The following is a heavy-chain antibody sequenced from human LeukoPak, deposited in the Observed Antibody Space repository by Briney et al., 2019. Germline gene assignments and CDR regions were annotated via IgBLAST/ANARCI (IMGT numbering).Heavy chain of an antibody. D-gene: IGHD3-22*01. CDR1: GGSISSYY. J-gene: IGHJ5*02. CDR3: ARDRYYYDSSGYRWFDP. V-gene: IGHV4-4*07. Sequence: PSETLSLTCTVSGGSISSYYWSWIRQTAGKGLEWIGRIYTSGSTNYNPSLKSRVTMSVDTSKNQFSLKLSSVTAADTAVYYCARDRYYYDSSGYRWFDPWGQGTLVTVSS. CDR2: IYTSGST.